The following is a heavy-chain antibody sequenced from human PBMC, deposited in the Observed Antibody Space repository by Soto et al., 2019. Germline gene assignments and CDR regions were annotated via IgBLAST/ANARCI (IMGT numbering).Heavy chain of an antibody. Sequence: PSETLSHTCAVSGGSISSGGYSWSWIRQPPGKGLEWIGYIYHSGSTYYNPSLKSRVTISVDRSKNQFSLKLSSVTAADTAVYYRARVGGSYYHSMGVWGQGTRMTAS. V-gene: IGHV4-30-2*01. CDR3: ARVGGSYYHSMGV. J-gene: IGHJ6*02. D-gene: IGHD1-26*01. CDR1: GGSISSGGYS. CDR2: IYHSGST.